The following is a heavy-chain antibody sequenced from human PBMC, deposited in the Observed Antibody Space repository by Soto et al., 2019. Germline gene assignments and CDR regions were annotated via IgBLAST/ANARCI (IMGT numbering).Heavy chain of an antibody. CDR3: ARGSDAVDI. Sequence: EVQLVESGGGLVQPGGSLRLSCAASGFTFSSYSMNWVRQAPGKGLEWVSYISSGSAAIYYADSVKGRFTISRDNAKNSLDLQMNSLRDEDTAVYCCARGSDAVDIWGQGTMITVSS. J-gene: IGHJ3*02. V-gene: IGHV3-48*02. CDR2: ISSGSAAI. CDR1: GFTFSSYS.